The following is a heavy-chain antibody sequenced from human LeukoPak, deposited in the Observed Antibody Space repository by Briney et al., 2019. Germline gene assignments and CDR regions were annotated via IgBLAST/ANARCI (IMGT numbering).Heavy chain of an antibody. V-gene: IGHV4-59*01. CDR3: ARIGDSSGYYPFEY. CDR2: IYYSGST. D-gene: IGHD3-22*01. CDR1: SGSISSYY. J-gene: IGHJ4*02. Sequence: SETLSLTCTVSSGSISSYYWSWIRQPPGKGLEWIGYIYYSGSTNNNPSLKSRVTISVDTSKNQFSLKLSSVTAADTAVYYCARIGDSSGYYPFEYWGQGTLVTVSS.